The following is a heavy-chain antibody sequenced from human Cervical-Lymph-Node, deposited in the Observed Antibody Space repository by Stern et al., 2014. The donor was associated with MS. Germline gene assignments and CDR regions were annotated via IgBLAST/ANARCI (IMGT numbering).Heavy chain of an antibody. CDR1: GFTFSSYG. D-gene: IGHD6-13*01. J-gene: IGHJ4*02. Sequence: VQLEESGGGVVQPGRSLRLSCAASGFTFSSYGMHWVRQAPGQGLEWVAVISYDGSNKYYADSVKGRFTISRDNSKNTLYLQMNSLRAEDTAVYYCARGIATDYWGQGTLVTVSS. CDR2: ISYDGSNK. CDR3: ARGIATDY. V-gene: IGHV3-30*03.